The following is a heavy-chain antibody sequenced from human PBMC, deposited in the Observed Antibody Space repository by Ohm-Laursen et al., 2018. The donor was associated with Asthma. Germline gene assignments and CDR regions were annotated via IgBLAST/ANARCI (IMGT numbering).Heavy chain of an antibody. Sequence: SLRLSCAASGFSFSSYAMSWVRLTPGMGLEWVSAISGSGGSTYYADSVKGRFTISRDNSKNTLYLQMNSLRAEDTAVYYCAKDHGLRPVGMDVWGQGTTVTVSS. D-gene: IGHD2-8*01. CDR3: AKDHGLRPVGMDV. CDR1: GFSFSSYA. J-gene: IGHJ6*02. V-gene: IGHV3-23*01. CDR2: ISGSGGST.